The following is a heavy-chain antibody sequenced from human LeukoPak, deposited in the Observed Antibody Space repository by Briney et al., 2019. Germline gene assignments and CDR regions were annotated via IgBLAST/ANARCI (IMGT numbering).Heavy chain of an antibody. CDR3: TRAGGYDNYLDY. D-gene: IGHD5-12*01. J-gene: IGHJ4*02. CDR1: GFTFGDYG. Sequence: GGSLRLSXTTSGFTFGDYGFNWVRQAPGKGLEWVGFIRKKAHDWTPQYAPSVQGRFTISRDDSKGIAYLEMNSLKTEDTAVYYCTRAGGYDNYLDYWGQGTPVTVSS. CDR2: IRKKAHDWTP. V-gene: IGHV3-49*04.